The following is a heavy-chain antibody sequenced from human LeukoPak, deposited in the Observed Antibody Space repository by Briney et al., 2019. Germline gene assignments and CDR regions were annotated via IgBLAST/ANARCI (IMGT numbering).Heavy chain of an antibody. Sequence: GGCLRLSCAASRFTFSTYSMNWVRQAPGKGLEWVSSISSRSTYIYYADSVKGRFTISRDNAKNSLYLQMNNLRAEDTAMFYCATSMAQDVDAFHIWGQGTMVTVSS. CDR3: ATSMAQDVDAFHI. CDR1: RFTFSTYS. D-gene: IGHD2-21*01. J-gene: IGHJ3*02. V-gene: IGHV3-21*01. CDR2: ISSRSTYI.